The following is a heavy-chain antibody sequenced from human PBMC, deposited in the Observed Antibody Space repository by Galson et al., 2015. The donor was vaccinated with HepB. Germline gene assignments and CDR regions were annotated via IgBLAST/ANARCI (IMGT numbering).Heavy chain of an antibody. CDR2: ISYDGSNK. J-gene: IGHJ3*02. CDR1: GFTFSSYA. D-gene: IGHD6-13*01. Sequence: SLRLSCAASGFTFSSYAMHWVRQAPGKGLEWVAVISYDGSNKYYADSVKGRFTISRDNSKNTLYLQMNSLRAEDTAVYYCAREKGIAAAGSFGHDAFDIWGQGTMVTVSS. CDR3: AREKGIAAAGSFGHDAFDI. V-gene: IGHV3-30-3*01.